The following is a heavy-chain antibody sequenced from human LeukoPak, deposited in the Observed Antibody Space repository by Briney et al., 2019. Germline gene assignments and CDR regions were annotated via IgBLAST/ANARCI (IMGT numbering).Heavy chain of an antibody. D-gene: IGHD2-15*01. J-gene: IGHJ4*02. CDR1: GGSFSGYY. Sequence: SETLSLTCAAYGGSFSGYYWSWIRQPPGKGLEWIGEINHSGSTNYNPSLKSRVTISVDTSKNQFSLKLSSVTAADTAVYYCARRRYCRGGSCYALDYWGQGTLVTVSS. V-gene: IGHV4-34*01. CDR3: ARRRYCRGGSCYALDY. CDR2: INHSGST.